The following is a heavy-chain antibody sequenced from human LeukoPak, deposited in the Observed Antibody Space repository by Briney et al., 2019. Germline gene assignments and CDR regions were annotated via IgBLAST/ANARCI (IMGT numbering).Heavy chain of an antibody. J-gene: IGHJ4*02. V-gene: IGHV3-21*01. D-gene: IGHD3-9*01. CDR2: ISSRSSDI. CDR1: GFTFSSYA. CDR3: ARALYYDILTGYQSHSYYFDY. Sequence: GGSLRLSCAASGFTFSSYAMSWVRQAPGKGLEWVSSISSRSSDIYYADSVKGRFTISRDNAKNSLYLQMNSLRAEDTAVYFCARALYYDILTGYQSHSYYFDYWGQGTLVTVSS.